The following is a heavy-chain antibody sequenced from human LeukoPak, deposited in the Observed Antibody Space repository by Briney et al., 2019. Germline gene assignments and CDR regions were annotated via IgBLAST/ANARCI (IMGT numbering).Heavy chain of an antibody. V-gene: IGHV4-4*02. CDR3: ARGWEYDYDSSGHYSVDAFDI. J-gene: IGHJ3*02. CDR1: GGSISSSNW. D-gene: IGHD3-22*01. CDR2: IFHGGCT. Sequence: SGTLSLTCAVSGGSISSSNWWSWVRQPPGKGLEWIGEIFHGGCTNYNPSLKSRVTISVDTSKNQFSLKLSSVTAADTAVYYCARGWEYDYDSSGHYSVDAFDIWGQGTMVTVSS.